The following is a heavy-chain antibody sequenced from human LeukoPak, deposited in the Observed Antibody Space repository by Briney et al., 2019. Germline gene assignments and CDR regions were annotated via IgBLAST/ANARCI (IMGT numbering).Heavy chain of an antibody. V-gene: IGHV3-73*01. J-gene: IGHJ4*02. CDR3: TRARITGTTETDY. D-gene: IGHD1-7*01. Sequence: GGSLRLSCAASGFTFSGSAMHWVRQASGKGLEWVGRIRSKANSYATAYAASVKGRFTISRDDSKNTAYLQMNSLKTEDTAVYYCTRARITGTTETDYWGQGTLATVSS. CDR1: GFTFSGSA. CDR2: IRSKANSYAT.